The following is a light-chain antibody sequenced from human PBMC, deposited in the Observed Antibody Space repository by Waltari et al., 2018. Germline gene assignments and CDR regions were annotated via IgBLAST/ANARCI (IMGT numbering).Light chain of an antibody. V-gene: IGKV2-30*02. CDR2: KIS. CDR1: QSLVRSDGNTY. J-gene: IGKJ1*01. CDR3: MQGTYWPT. Sequence: DVVMTQSPLSLPVTLGQPASISCRSSQSLVRSDGNTYLNWFQQRPGQSPRRVIYKISNRDSGVPDRFSGSGSGTDFTLKISRVEAEDVGVYYCMQGTYWPTFGQGTKVELK.